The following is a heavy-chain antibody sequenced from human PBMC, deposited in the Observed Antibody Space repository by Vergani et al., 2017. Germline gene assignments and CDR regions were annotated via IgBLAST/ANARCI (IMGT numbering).Heavy chain of an antibody. Sequence: QVQLQESGPGLVKPSQTLSLTCTVSGGSISSGGYYWSWIRQHPGKGLEWIGYIYYSGSTYYNPSLKSRVTISVDTSKKQFSLKLSSVTAADTAVYYCARDRGYSGYDYNRGLDYWGQGTLVTVSS. V-gene: IGHV4-31*03. CDR2: IYYSGST. D-gene: IGHD5-12*01. J-gene: IGHJ4*02. CDR3: ARDRGYSGYDYNRGLDY. CDR1: GGSISSGGYY.